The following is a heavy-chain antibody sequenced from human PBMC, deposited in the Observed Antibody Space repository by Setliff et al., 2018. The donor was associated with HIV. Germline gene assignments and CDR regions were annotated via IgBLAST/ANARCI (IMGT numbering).Heavy chain of an antibody. CDR2: INPGSGAT. V-gene: IGHV1-2*02. D-gene: IGHD3-10*02. J-gene: IGHJ6*03. Sequence: ASVKVSCKASGYTFTDYYIHWVRQAPGEGLEWMGWINPGSGATNYAQKFQGRVTLTRDTSISTAYMELSSLRSEDTAVYYCARIVRPSYYYYYYMDVWGKGTTVTVSS. CDR3: ARIVRPSYYYYYYMDV. CDR1: GYTFTDYY.